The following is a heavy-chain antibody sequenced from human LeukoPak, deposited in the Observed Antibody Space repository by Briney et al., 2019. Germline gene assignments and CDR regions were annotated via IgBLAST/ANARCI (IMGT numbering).Heavy chain of an antibody. J-gene: IGHJ3*02. V-gene: IGHV3-53*01. Sequence: PGGSLRLFCAASGFTVSSNYMSWVRQAPGKGLEWVSVIYSGGSTYYADSVKGRFTISRDNSKNTLYLQMNSLRAEDTAVYYCARDQDDFWSGYSIWGQGTMVTVSS. CDR3: ARDQDDFWSGYSI. D-gene: IGHD3-3*01. CDR2: IYSGGST. CDR1: GFTVSSNY.